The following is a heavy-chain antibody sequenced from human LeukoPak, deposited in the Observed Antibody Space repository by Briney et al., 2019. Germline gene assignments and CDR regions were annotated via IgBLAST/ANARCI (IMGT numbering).Heavy chain of an antibody. J-gene: IGHJ4*02. V-gene: IGHV4-59*12. D-gene: IGHD4-17*01. CDR3: ARLSTVITSFDY. CDR2: IYYSGST. CDR1: GGSINNSY. Sequence: SETLSLTCTVSGGSINNSYWTWIRQPPGKGLEWIGHIYYSGSTNYSPSLKSRVTMSVDTSKNQFSLKLSSVTAADTAVYYCARLSTVITSFDYWGQGTLVTVSS.